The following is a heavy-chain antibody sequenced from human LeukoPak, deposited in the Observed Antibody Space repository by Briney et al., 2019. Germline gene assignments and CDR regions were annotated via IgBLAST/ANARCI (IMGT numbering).Heavy chain of an antibody. CDR3: ARTGIAAAGSNY. CDR1: GDSISNYY. V-gene: IGHV4-38-2*02. D-gene: IGHD6-13*01. J-gene: IGHJ4*02. CDR2: IYHSGNT. Sequence: SETLSLTCTVSGDSISNYYWSWIRQPPGKGQEWIVSIYHSGNTYYNPSLKSRDTISVDTSKNQFSLKLSSVTAADTAVYYCARTGIAAAGSNYWGQGTLVTVSS.